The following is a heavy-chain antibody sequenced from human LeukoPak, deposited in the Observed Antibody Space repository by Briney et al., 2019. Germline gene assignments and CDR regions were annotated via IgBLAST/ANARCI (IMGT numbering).Heavy chain of an antibody. J-gene: IGHJ3*02. CDR2: IYYSGST. Sequence: SETLSLTCAVYGGSFSSYYWGWIRQPPGKGLEWIGSIYYSGSTYYNPSLKSRVTISVDTSKNQFSLKLSSVTAADTAVYYCAGESSGAFDIWGQGTMVTVSS. CDR3: AGESSGAFDI. V-gene: IGHV4-39*07. CDR1: GGSFSSYY.